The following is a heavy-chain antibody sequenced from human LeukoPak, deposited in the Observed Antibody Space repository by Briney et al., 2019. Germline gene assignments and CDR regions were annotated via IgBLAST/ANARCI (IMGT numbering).Heavy chain of an antibody. CDR3: ARGMGYSDSSGYPY. CDR2: INHSGST. V-gene: IGHV4-34*01. J-gene: IGHJ4*02. CDR1: GGSFSGYY. D-gene: IGHD3-22*01. Sequence: SETLPLTCAVYGGSFSGYYWSWIRHPPGKGLEWIGEINHSGSTNYNPPLKRRVTISVDPSKKHFSLTLTSVNDPDTAVYYCARGMGYSDSSGYPYWGQGTLVTVSS.